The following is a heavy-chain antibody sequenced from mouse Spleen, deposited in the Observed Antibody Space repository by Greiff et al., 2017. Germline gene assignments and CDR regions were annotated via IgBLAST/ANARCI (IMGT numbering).Heavy chain of an antibody. CDR1: GYTFTDYN. Sequence: DVQLQESGPELVKPGASVKIPCKASGYTFTDYNMDWVKQSHGKSLEWIGDINPNNGGTIYNQKFKGKATLTVDKSSSTAYMELRSLTSEDTAVYYCASTGTVAWFAYWGQGTLVTVSA. D-gene: IGHD4-1*01. J-gene: IGHJ3*01. CDR2: INPNNGGT. V-gene: IGHV1-18*01. CDR3: ASTGTVAWFAY.